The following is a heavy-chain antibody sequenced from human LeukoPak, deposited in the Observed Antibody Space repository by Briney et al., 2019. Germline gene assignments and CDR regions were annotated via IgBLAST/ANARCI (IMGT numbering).Heavy chain of an antibody. CDR2: IKQDGSGK. J-gene: IGHJ4*02. CDR1: GFTFSSYW. Sequence: GGSLRLSCAASGFTFSSYWMSWVRQAPGKGLEWVANIKQDGSGKYYVDSVKGRFTISRDNAKNSLYLQMNSLRAEDTAVYYCARDQLPYYYGSGSKGYWGQGTLVTVSS. D-gene: IGHD3-10*01. V-gene: IGHV3-7*01. CDR3: ARDQLPYYYGSGSKGY.